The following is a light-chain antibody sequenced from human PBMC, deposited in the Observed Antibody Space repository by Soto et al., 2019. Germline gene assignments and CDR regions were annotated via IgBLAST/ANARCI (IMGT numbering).Light chain of an antibody. CDR1: QSVSSN. CDR2: GVS. J-gene: IGKJ4*01. CDR3: QQYQSFSLT. Sequence: EIGMKQSPATLSVSPGERATLACRASQSVSSNLAWYQQKTGQDNKFLIYGVSSRATGIQDRFSGSGSGTEFSLTLSRLQTDDLATYDCQQYQSFSLTVGGGTKVDIK. V-gene: IGKV3D-15*01.